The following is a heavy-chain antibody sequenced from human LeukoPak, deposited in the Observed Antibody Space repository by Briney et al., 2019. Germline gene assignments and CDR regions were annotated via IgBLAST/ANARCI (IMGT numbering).Heavy chain of an antibody. Sequence: VASVKVSCKASGYTFTSFGISWVRQAPGQGLEWMGWISAYNANTNYAQKLQGRVTMTTDTSTSTAYMELRSLRSDDTAVYYCARDCSTTSCLFDYWGQGTLVTVSS. D-gene: IGHD2-2*01. V-gene: IGHV1-18*01. CDR2: ISAYNANT. CDR3: ARDCSTTSCLFDY. CDR1: GYTFTSFG. J-gene: IGHJ4*02.